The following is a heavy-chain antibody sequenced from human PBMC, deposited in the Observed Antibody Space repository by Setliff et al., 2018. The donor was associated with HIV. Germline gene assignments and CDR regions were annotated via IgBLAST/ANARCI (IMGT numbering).Heavy chain of an antibody. CDR1: GGSISSGGYY. J-gene: IGHJ5*02. CDR2: IYYSGST. Sequence: SETLSLTCTVSGGSISSGGYYWSWIRQHPGKGLEWIGYIYYSGSTYYNPSLKSRVTISVDTSKNQFSLKLSSVTAADTAVYYCAKEGNSVDNWLDPWGPGTLVTVSS. D-gene: IGHD1-26*01. CDR3: AKEGNSVDNWLDP. V-gene: IGHV4-31*03.